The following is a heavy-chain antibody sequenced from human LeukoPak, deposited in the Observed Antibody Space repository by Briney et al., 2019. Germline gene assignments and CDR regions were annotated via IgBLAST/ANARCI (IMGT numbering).Heavy chain of an antibody. CDR2: IYGGGTT. D-gene: IGHD4-17*01. J-gene: IGHJ4*02. CDR3: ARAPNYGDYGGQ. V-gene: IGHV3-53*01. CDR1: GFTFSSYA. Sequence: GGSLRLSCAASGFTFSSYAMSWVRQAPGKGLEWVSLIYGGGTTYYADSVKGRFTISSDSSKNTLYLQMNSLRAEDTAVYYCARAPNYGDYGGQWGRGTLVTVSS.